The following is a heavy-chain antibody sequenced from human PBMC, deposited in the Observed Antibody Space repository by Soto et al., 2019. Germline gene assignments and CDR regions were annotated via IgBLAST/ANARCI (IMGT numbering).Heavy chain of an antibody. V-gene: IGHV3-23*01. CDR1: GFTFSSYA. Sequence: EVQLLESGGGLVQPGGSLRLSCAASGFTFSSYAMSWVRQAPGKGLEWVSAISGSGGSTYYADSVKGRFTISRDNSKNTLYLQMNSLRAEDTAVYYCAKDRGSSWYDLYAFDIWGQGTMVTVSS. J-gene: IGHJ3*02. CDR3: AKDRGSSWYDLYAFDI. D-gene: IGHD6-13*01. CDR2: ISGSGGST.